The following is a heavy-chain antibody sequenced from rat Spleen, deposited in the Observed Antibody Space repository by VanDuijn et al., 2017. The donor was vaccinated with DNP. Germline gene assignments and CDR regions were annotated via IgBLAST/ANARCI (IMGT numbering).Heavy chain of an antibody. J-gene: IGHJ2*01. CDR1: GYSITSSYR. Sequence: EVQLQESGPGLVKPSQSLSLTCSVTGYSITSSYRWNWIRKFPGNKLEWMGYINSAGSTNYNPSLKSRISITRDTSKNQFFLQLNSVTTEDTAIYYCARWSRYFDYWGQGVMVTVSS. CDR2: INSAGST. V-gene: IGHV3-3*01. CDR3: ARWSRYFDY.